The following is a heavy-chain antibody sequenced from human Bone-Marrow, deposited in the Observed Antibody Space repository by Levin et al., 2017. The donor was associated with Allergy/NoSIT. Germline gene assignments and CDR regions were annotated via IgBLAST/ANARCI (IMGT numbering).Heavy chain of an antibody. CDR1: GGSTSNYY. D-gene: IGHD4-23*01. Sequence: PSETLSLTCTVSGGSTSNYYWNWIRQPPGKALEWIGYIYHTGSASYNPSLKSRLNISLDTSKQQFSLRLTSVTAADTAMYACARGRVVIPTPSNWFDPWGPGTLVTVSS. J-gene: IGHJ5*02. V-gene: IGHV4-59*01. CDR2: IYHTGSA. CDR3: ARGRVVIPTPSNWFDP.